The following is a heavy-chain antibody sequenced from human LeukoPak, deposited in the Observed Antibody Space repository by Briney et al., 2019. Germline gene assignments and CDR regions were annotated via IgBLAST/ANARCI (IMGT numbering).Heavy chain of an antibody. D-gene: IGHD1-26*01. Sequence: GGSLRLSCAASGFTFNSYAMSGVRQAPEKGLEWVATISGSGGGTYYADSVKGRFTISRDDSKNTLYLQMNSLRAEDTAVYYCAKDLGRYRNNYFDYWGQGTLVTVSS. CDR3: AKDLGRYRNNYFDY. CDR1: GFTFNSYA. J-gene: IGHJ4*02. CDR2: ISGSGGGT. V-gene: IGHV3-23*01.